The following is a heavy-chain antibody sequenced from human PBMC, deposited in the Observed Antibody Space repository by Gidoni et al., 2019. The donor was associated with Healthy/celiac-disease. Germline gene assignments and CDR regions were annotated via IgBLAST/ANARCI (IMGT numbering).Heavy chain of an antibody. CDR3: AKVGSRNSRAAFDY. CDR2: ISGSGGST. Sequence: EVQLLESGGGLVQPGGSLRLSCAASGFTFSSYDMSWVRQAPGKGLEWVSGISGSGGSTYYAESVKGRFTISRDNSRNTLYLQMNSLRAEDTALYYCAKVGSRNSRAAFDYWGQGTLVTVSS. CDR1: GFTFSSYD. V-gene: IGHV3-23*01. D-gene: IGHD2-2*01. J-gene: IGHJ4*02.